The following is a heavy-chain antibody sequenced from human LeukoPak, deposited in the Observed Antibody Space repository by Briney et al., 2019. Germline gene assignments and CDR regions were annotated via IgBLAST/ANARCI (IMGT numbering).Heavy chain of an antibody. Sequence: SQTLSLTCTVSGGSISSGSYYWSWIRQPAGKGLEWLGRIYTSGSTNYNPSLESRVTISVDTSKNKFSLKLSSVTAADTAVYYCARERLYGGNSRFDYWSQGTLVTVSS. V-gene: IGHV4-61*02. CDR1: GGSISSGSYY. J-gene: IGHJ4*02. CDR2: IYTSGST. CDR3: ARERLYGGNSRFDY. D-gene: IGHD4-23*01.